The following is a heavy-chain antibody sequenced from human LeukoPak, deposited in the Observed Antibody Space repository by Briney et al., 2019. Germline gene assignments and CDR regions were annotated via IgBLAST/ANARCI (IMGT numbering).Heavy chain of an antibody. CDR1: GGSISTYS. J-gene: IGHJ4*02. D-gene: IGHD6-19*01. CDR3: ARSSGWYVFDY. CDR2: IYYSGST. Sequence: PSETLSLTCTVSGGSISTYSWSWIRQPPGKGLECIGYIYYSGSTTYNPSLKSRVTTSIDTSKNHFSLKLSSVTAADTAVYYCARSSGWYVFDYWGQGTLVTVSS. V-gene: IGHV4-59*08.